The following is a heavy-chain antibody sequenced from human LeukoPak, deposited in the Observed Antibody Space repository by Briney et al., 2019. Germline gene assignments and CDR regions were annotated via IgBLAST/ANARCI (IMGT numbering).Heavy chain of an antibody. J-gene: IGHJ4*02. V-gene: IGHV3-30*04. CDR1: GFTFSSYA. CDR2: ISYDGSNK. CDR3: AKYLKANSGWPFDS. D-gene: IGHD6-19*01. Sequence: GRSLRLSCAASGFTFSSYAMHWVRQAPGKGLEWVAVISYDGSNKYYADSVKGRFTISRDNSKNTLYLQMNSLRAEDTALYYCAKYLKANSGWPFDSWGQGTLVTVSS.